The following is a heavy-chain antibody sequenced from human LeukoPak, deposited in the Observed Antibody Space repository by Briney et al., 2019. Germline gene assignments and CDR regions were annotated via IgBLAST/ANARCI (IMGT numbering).Heavy chain of an antibody. V-gene: IGHV3-23*01. Sequence: GGSLRLSCAASGFTFSNYAMSWVRQAPGKGLQWVSVITGSGGSTYYADSVKGRFTISRDNAKNSLYLQMNSLRAEDTAVYYCARGAPIHSRLLVDYWGQGTLVTVSS. CDR3: ARGAPIHSRLLVDY. CDR1: GFTFSNYA. J-gene: IGHJ4*02. D-gene: IGHD3-3*01. CDR2: ITGSGGST.